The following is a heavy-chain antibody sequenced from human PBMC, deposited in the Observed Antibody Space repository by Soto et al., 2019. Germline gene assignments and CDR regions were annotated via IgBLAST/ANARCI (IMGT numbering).Heavy chain of an antibody. CDR1: GYTFTSYG. Sequence: ASVKVSCKASGYTFTSYGISWVRQAPGQGLEWMGWISAHNGNTNYAQKLQGRVTMTTDTSTSTAYMELRSLRSDDTAVYYCARDSYYYDSSGYSRLVYYYYGMDVWGQGTTVTVSS. V-gene: IGHV1-18*01. CDR2: ISAHNGNT. D-gene: IGHD3-22*01. CDR3: ARDSYYYDSSGYSRLVYYYYGMDV. J-gene: IGHJ6*02.